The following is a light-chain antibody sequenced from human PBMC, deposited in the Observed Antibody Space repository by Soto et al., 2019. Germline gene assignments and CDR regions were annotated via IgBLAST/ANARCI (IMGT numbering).Light chain of an antibody. J-gene: IGKJ1*01. CDR2: AAS. V-gene: IGKV3D-15*01. CDR3: HQRQSWPRT. CDR1: QSVSSN. Sequence: EIVMTQSPATLSVSPGERATLSCRASQSVSSNLAWYQQRPGQAPRLLMYAASSRATGIPARFSASGTGTDFTLTISDVQPEDFAVYYCHQRQSWPRTFGQGTKVDIK.